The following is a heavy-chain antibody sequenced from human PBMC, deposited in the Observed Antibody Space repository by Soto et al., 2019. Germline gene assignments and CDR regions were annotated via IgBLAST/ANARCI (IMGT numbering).Heavy chain of an antibody. Sequence: GGSLRLSCAPSGFTFSSYSMTWARQAPGKGLEWVSSISSSSYIYYADSVKGRFTISRDNAKNSLYLQMNSLRAEDTAVYYCARDGDYVWGSYRWSDAFDIWGQGTMVTVSS. D-gene: IGHD3-16*02. V-gene: IGHV3-21*01. CDR1: GFTFSSYS. CDR3: ARDGDYVWGSYRWSDAFDI. J-gene: IGHJ3*02. CDR2: ISSSSYI.